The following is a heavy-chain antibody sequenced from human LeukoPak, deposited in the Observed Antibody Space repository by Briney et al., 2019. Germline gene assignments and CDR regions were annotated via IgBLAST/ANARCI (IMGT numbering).Heavy chain of an antibody. J-gene: IGHJ4*02. D-gene: IGHD4-23*01. CDR1: GFIFSLYS. CDR2: IGINDAEL. CDR3: AREEGRDDYGGNSDY. V-gene: IGHV3-21*01. Sequence: GESLRLSCAGSGFIFSLYSINWVRQAPGKGLEWVSTIGINDAELVKGRFTGRFTVSRDNAKNSLYLQMNSLRAEDTAVYYCAREEGRDDYGGNSDYWGQGTLVTVSS.